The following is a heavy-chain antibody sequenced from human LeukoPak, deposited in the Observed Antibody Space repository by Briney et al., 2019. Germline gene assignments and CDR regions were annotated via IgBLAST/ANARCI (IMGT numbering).Heavy chain of an antibody. CDR2: ILDSGYST. D-gene: IGHD3-16*01. CDR3: AKLGGHPLHNYYVGV. V-gene: IGHV3-23*01. J-gene: IGHJ6*03. CDR1: GFTFSSYA. Sequence: GGSLRLSCAASGFTFSSYAMSWVRQAPGKGLEWVSGILDSGYSTYYANSVKGRFTISRDNSNNTLYLQMNSLRAEHTAVYYCAKLGGHPLHNYYVGVWGKGTTVAVSS.